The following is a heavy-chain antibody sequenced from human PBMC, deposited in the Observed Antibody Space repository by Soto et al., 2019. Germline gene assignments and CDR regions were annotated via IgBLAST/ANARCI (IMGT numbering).Heavy chain of an antibody. Sequence: QVQLQESGPGLVKPSETLSLSCTVSGVSLSSSGHWWNWVRQHPGKGLEWIGYIDYSGTTHYNPSLKNRVGMSIDPSKNQFSLNVNSVTAADTALYFCSLGMFMDVWGRGTTVTVSS. D-gene: IGHD7-27*01. CDR2: IDYSGTT. CDR3: SLGMFMDV. CDR1: GVSLSSSGHW. V-gene: IGHV4-31*03. J-gene: IGHJ6*03.